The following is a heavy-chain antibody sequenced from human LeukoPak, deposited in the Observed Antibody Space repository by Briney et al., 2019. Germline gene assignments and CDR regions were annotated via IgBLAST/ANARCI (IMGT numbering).Heavy chain of an antibody. CDR3: ARDRTAADYYYGMDV. CDR1: GGSISSGGYY. Sequence: SETLSLTCTVSGGSISSGGYYWSWIRQHPGKGLEWIGYIYYSGSTHYNASLKSRVTISVDTSKNQFSLKLNSVTAADTAVYYCARDRTAADYYYGMDVWGQGPTVTISS. D-gene: IGHD2-21*02. J-gene: IGHJ6*02. V-gene: IGHV4-31*03. CDR2: IYYSGST.